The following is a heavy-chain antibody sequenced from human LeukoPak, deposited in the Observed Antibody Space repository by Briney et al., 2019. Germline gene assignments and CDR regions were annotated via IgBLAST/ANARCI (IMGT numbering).Heavy chain of an antibody. D-gene: IGHD3-22*01. Sequence: SETLSLTCTVSGGSFSTYYWSWIRQPPGKGLEWIGYIYYTGTTNYNPSLKSRVTISVDTSKNQFSLKLTSVTAADTAVYYCARNGGYYVYWGQGTLVTVSS. J-gene: IGHJ4*02. CDR3: ARNGGYYVY. CDR1: GGSFSTYY. V-gene: IGHV4-59*01. CDR2: IYYTGTT.